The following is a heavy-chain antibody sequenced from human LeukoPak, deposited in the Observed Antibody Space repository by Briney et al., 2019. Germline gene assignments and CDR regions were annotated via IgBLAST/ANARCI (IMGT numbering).Heavy chain of an antibody. D-gene: IGHD5-18*01. V-gene: IGHV3-21*01. CDR2: ISSSSSYI. J-gene: IGHJ3*02. CDR1: GFTVSSNY. CDR3: ARAGYSYGSDAFDI. Sequence: PGGSLKLSCAASGFTVSSNYMSWVRQAPGKGLEWVSSISSSSSYIYYADSVKGRFTISRDNAKNSLYLQMNSLRAEDTAVYYCARAGYSYGSDAFDIWGQGTMVTVSS.